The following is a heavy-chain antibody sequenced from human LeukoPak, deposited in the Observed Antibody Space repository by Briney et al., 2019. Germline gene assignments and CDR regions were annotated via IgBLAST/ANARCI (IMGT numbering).Heavy chain of an antibody. J-gene: IGHJ4*01. CDR1: GGSISSYY. CDR2: IYYSGST. D-gene: IGHD4-17*01. CDR3: ARAPGTTFDY. Sequence: SETLSLTCTVSGGSISSYYWSWIRQPPGKGLEWIGYIYYSGSTNYNPSLKSRVTISVDTSKNQFSLKLASVTAADTAVYYCARAPGTTFDYWGHGNMVTVSS. V-gene: IGHV4-59*08.